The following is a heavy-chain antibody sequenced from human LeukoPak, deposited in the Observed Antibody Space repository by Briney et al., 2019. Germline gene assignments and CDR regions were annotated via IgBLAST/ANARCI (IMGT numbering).Heavy chain of an antibody. J-gene: IGHJ3*02. V-gene: IGHV5-51*01. CDR3: ARRLWNGQSDALDI. D-gene: IGHD3-3*01. CDR1: GYSFTTYW. Sequence: GESLKISCKGSGYSFTTYWIGWVRQMPGEGLEWMGIIYPGDSDTTYSPSFQGQVTISADKSISTAFLQWSSLKASDTATYYCARRLWNGQSDALDIWGQGTMVTVSS. CDR2: IYPGDSDT.